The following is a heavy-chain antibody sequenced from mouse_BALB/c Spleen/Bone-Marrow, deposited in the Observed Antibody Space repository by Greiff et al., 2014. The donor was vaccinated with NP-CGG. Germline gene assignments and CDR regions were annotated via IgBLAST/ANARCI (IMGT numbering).Heavy chain of an antibody. J-gene: IGHJ4*01. CDR3: ARWEYYAMDY. D-gene: IGHD4-1*01. CDR1: GFNIKDTY. CDR2: IDPANGNT. V-gene: IGHV14-3*02. Sequence: EVKLVESGAELVKPGASVKLSCTASGFNIKDTYMHWVKQGPEQGLEWIGRIDPANGNTKYDPKFQGKATITADTSSNTAYLQLSSLTSKDTAVYYCARWEYYAMDYWGQGTSVTVSS.